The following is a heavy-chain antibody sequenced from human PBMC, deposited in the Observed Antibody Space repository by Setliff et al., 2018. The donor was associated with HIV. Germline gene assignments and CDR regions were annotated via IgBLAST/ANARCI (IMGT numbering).Heavy chain of an antibody. CDR1: GGSFSGYY. J-gene: IGHJ4*02. CDR3: ARSPLYSGYERYYFDY. D-gene: IGHD5-12*01. Sequence: SETLSLTCAVYGGSFSGYYWSWIRQPPGKGLEWIGEIYHSGSTNYNPSLKSRVTISLDRSKTQFSLKLSSVTAADTAVYYCARSPLYSGYERYYFDYWGQGTLVTVSS. CDR2: IYHSGST. V-gene: IGHV4-34*01.